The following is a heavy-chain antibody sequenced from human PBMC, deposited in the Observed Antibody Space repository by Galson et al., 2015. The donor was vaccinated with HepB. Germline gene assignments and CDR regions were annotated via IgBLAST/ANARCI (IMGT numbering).Heavy chain of an antibody. CDR1: GFTFSSYG. CDR3: AKDRGYCSGGSCYANANWFDP. Sequence: SLRLSCAASGFTFSSYGMHWVRQAPGKGLEWVAVISYDGSNKYYADSVKGRFTISRDNSKNTLYLQMNSLRAEDTAVYYCAKDRGYCSGGSCYANANWFDPWGQGTLVTVSS. J-gene: IGHJ5*02. V-gene: IGHV3-30*18. D-gene: IGHD2-15*01. CDR2: ISYDGSNK.